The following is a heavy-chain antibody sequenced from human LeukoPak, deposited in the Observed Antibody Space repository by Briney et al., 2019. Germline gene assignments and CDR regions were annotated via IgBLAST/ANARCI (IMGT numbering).Heavy chain of an antibody. CDR1: GGSFSGYY. V-gene: IGHV4-59*01. J-gene: IGHJ4*02. CDR2: IYYSGST. Sequence: SETLSLTCAVYGGSFSGYYWSWIRQPPGKGLEWIGYIYYSGSTNYNPSLKSRVTISVDTSKNQFSLKLSSVTAADTAVYYCAGTYCGGDCYPARFDYWGQGTLVTVSS. D-gene: IGHD2-21*02. CDR3: AGTYCGGDCYPARFDY.